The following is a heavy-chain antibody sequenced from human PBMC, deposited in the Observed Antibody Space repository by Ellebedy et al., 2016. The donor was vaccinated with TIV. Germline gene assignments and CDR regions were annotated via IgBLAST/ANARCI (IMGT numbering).Heavy chain of an antibody. CDR2: ISSSSSYI. D-gene: IGHD3-22*01. Sequence: GGSLRLXXAASGFTFSSYSMNWVRQAPGKGLEWVSSISSSSSYIYYADSVKGRFTISRDNAKNSLYLQMNSLRAEDTAVYYCARGYYDSSGYYWYFDLWGRGTLVTVSS. J-gene: IGHJ2*01. V-gene: IGHV3-21*01. CDR1: GFTFSSYS. CDR3: ARGYYDSSGYYWYFDL.